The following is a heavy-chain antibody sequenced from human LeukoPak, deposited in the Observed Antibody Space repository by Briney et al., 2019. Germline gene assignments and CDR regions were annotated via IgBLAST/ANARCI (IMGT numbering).Heavy chain of an antibody. Sequence: GGSLRLSCAASGFTVSSNYMSWVRQAPGKGLEWVSVIYSGGSTYYADSVKGRFTISRDNSKNTLYLQMNSLRAEDTAVYYCAGGRWDVVVPAAIDYWSQGTLVTVSS. D-gene: IGHD2-2*01. J-gene: IGHJ4*02. CDR3: AGGRWDVVVPAAIDY. V-gene: IGHV3-53*01. CDR2: IYSGGST. CDR1: GFTVSSNY.